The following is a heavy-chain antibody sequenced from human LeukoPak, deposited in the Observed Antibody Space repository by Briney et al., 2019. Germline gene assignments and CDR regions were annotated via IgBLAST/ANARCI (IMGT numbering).Heavy chain of an antibody. CDR1: GYSFTSYW. V-gene: IGHV5-51*01. Sequence: GESLKISCKGSGYSFTSYWICWVRQMPGKGLEWMGVIYPGDSDTRYSPSFQGQVTISADKSISTAYLQWSSLKASDTAMYYCARRGYDYVWGSYQFDYWGQGTLVTVSS. CDR2: IYPGDSDT. J-gene: IGHJ4*02. D-gene: IGHD3-16*02. CDR3: ARRGYDYVWGSYQFDY.